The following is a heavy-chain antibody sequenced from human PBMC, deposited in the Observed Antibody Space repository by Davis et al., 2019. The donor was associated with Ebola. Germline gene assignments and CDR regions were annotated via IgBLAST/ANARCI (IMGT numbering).Heavy chain of an antibody. Sequence: AASVKVSCKASGYTFTSYGISWVRQAPGQGLEWMGWIITDNGNRNYAQKFQGRVTITRDTSASTAYMELSSLRSDDTAVYYCARDGGVAARGDLGCWGQGTLVTVSS. D-gene: IGHD6-6*01. J-gene: IGHJ4*02. CDR3: ARDGGVAARGDLGC. CDR2: IITDNGNR. CDR1: GYTFTSYG. V-gene: IGHV1-18*04.